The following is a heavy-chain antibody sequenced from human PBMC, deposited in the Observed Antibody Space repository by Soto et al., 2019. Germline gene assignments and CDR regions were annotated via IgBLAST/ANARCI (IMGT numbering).Heavy chain of an antibody. V-gene: IGHV3-9*01. CDR3: AKDMSGEGTTGTTWDY. CDR2: ISWNSGSI. J-gene: IGHJ4*02. CDR1: GFTFDDYA. Sequence: EVQLVESGGGLVQPGRSLRLSCAASGFTFDDYAMHWVRQAPGKGLEWVSGISWNSGSIGYADSVKGRFTISRDNAKNSLYLQMNRLRAEDTALYYCAKDMSGEGTTGTTWDYWGQGTLVTVSS. D-gene: IGHD1-1*01.